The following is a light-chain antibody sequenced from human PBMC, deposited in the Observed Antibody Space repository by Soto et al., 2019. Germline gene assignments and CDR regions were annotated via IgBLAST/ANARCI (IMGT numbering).Light chain of an antibody. Sequence: DIVMTQSPDALTVSLGESATINCKSSQSVLYTAINKNYLGWYQQKPGQPPKLLIYWASTRASGVPDRFTGSASGTDFSLTISSLQPEDAAVYYCQQYFTTPITFGQGTRLEI. J-gene: IGKJ5*01. CDR1: QSVLYTAINKNY. V-gene: IGKV4-1*01. CDR3: QQYFTTPIT. CDR2: WAS.